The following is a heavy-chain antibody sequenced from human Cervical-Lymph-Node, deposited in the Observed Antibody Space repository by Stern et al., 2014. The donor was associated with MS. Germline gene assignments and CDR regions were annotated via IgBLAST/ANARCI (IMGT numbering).Heavy chain of an antibody. CDR2: INQDGSQT. CDR1: GFTFSTYW. V-gene: IGHV3-7*01. Sequence: EVQLVESGGGLVQPGGSLRLSCAASGFTFSTYWMSWVRQAPGKGLEWVANINQDGSQTSYVDSVKGRFTISRDNAKNSLFLQVNRLRAEDTAAYYCASHTTKIASGQTYYYYGMDVWGQGTTVTVSS. D-gene: IGHD1-1*01. J-gene: IGHJ6*02. CDR3: ASHTTKIASGQTYYYYGMDV.